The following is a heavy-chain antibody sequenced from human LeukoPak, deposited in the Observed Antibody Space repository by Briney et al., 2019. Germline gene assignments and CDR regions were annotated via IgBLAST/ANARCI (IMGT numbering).Heavy chain of an antibody. CDR2: ICGSGGST. J-gene: IGHJ4*02. CDR3: AKEGLGLSFDY. V-gene: IGHV3-23*01. CDR1: GFTFSSYA. D-gene: IGHD3/OR15-3a*01. Sequence: GGSLRLSCAASGFTFSSYAMSWVRQAPGKGLEWVSPICGSGGSTYYADSVKGRFTISRDNSKNTLYLQMNSLRAEDTVVYSCAKEGLGLSFDYWGQGTLVTVSS.